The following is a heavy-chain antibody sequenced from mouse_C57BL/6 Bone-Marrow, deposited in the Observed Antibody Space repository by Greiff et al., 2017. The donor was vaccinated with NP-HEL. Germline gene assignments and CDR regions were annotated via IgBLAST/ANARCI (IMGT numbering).Heavy chain of an antibody. D-gene: IGHD2-3*01. CDR2: IDPSDSET. CDR3: ARGGTLYDGYPFAY. J-gene: IGHJ3*01. V-gene: IGHV1-52*01. Sequence: QVQLQQPGAELVRPGSSVKLSCKASGYTFTSYWMHWVKQRPIQGLEWIGNIDPSDSETHYNQKFKDKATLTVDKSSSTAYMQLSSLTSEDSAVYYCARGGTLYDGYPFAYWGQGTLVTVSA. CDR1: GYTFTSYW.